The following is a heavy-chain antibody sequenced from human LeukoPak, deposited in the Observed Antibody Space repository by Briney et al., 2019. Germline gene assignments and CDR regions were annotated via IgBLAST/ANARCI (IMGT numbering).Heavy chain of an antibody. CDR1: GFTFRNFA. V-gene: IGHV3-23*01. CDR3: AKGRYTTSWYNFDY. CDR2: KSASDAGT. J-gene: IGHJ4*02. Sequence: PGGSLRLSCAVSGFTFRNFAMSWVRQAPGTGPEWVSAKSASDAGTYYSDSVKGRFTISRDNSKNTLYLQMSSLRAEDTVVYYCAKGRYTTSWYNFDYWGQGTLVTVSS. D-gene: IGHD6-13*01.